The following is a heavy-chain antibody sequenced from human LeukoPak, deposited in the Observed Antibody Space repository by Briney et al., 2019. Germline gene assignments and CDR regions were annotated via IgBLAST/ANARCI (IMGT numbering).Heavy chain of an antibody. D-gene: IGHD4-17*01. CDR2: IWYDGSNK. J-gene: IGHJ4*02. V-gene: IGHV3-33*01. CDR1: GFTFSSYG. Sequence: GRSLRLSCAASGFTFSSYGMHWVRQAPGKGLEWVAVIWYDGSNKYYADSVKGRFTISRDNSKNTLYLQMNSLRAEDTAVYYCARPGTKVTLYYFDYWGQGTLVTVSS. CDR3: ARPGTKVTLYYFDY.